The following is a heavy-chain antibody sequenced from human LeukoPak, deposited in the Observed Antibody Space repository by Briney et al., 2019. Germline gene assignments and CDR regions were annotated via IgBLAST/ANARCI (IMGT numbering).Heavy chain of an antibody. CDR3: ATFVGTGNDN. CDR2: IFPIVGAA. V-gene: IGHV1-69*16. J-gene: IGHJ4*02. D-gene: IGHD7-27*01. Sequence: SVNVSCTASGGTFSSFTFTWVRQAPGQGLEWMGGIFPIVGAATYAQTFEGRLTISKDEFTTTAYMELSGLRSQDTAVYYCATFVGTGNDNWGQGTLITVSS. CDR1: GGTFSSFT.